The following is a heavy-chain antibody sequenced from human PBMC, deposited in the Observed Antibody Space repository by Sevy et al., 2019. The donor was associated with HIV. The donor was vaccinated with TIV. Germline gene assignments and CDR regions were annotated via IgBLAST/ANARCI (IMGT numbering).Heavy chain of an antibody. J-gene: IGHJ2*01. D-gene: IGHD6-19*01. Sequence: SETLSLTCTVSGGSISSYYWSWIRQPAGKGLEWIGRIYTSGSTNYNPSLKSRVTMSVDTSKNRFSLKLSSVTAADTAVYYCARDLPSGGSGWNYWYFDLWGRGTLVTVSS. CDR3: ARDLPSGGSGWNYWYFDL. CDR1: GGSISSYY. V-gene: IGHV4-4*07. CDR2: IYTSGST.